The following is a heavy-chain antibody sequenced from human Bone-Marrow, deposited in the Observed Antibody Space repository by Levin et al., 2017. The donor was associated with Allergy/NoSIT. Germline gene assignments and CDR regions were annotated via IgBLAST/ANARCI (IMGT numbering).Heavy chain of an antibody. CDR1: DDSISSSNW. CDR2: IYHSGST. D-gene: IGHD7-27*01. J-gene: IGHJ5*02. Sequence: SETLSLTCGVSDDSISSSNWWTWVRQPPGKGLEWIGEIYHSGSTNYNPSLKSRVTISVEKSKNQFSLKLSSVTAADTAVYYCARRNVLAPGEDWFDPWGQGSLVTVSS. CDR3: ARRNVLAPGEDWFDP. V-gene: IGHV4-4*02.